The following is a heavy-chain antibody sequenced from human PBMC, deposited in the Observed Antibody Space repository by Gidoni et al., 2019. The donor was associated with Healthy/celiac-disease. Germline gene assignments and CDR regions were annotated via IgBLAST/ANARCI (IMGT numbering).Heavy chain of an antibody. J-gene: IGHJ4*02. Sequence: EVQLVESGGGLIQPGGSLRLSCSASGFRAGSNYMRWVRQAPGKGREWGLVIYSGGRTYCADSVKGRFSISRDNTKNTLYLQMNRLRAEDTAVYYCAREAPNYCGGGSCYRDYFDYWGQGTLVTVSS. D-gene: IGHD2-15*01. CDR1: GFRAGSNY. V-gene: IGHV3-53*01. CDR2: IYSGGRT. CDR3: AREAPNYCGGGSCYRDYFDY.